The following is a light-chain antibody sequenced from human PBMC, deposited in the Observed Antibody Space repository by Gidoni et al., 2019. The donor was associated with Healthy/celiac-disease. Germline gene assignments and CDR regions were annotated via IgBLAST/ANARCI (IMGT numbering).Light chain of an antibody. CDR1: QSISSW. CDR2: KAS. J-gene: IGKJ2*01. CDR3: QQYNSYPYT. V-gene: IGKV1-5*03. Sequence: DIQMTQSPSTLSASVGDRVTITCRASQSISSWLAWYQQKPGKAPKLLIYKASSLESGVPSRFSGSGSGTEFTLTISSLQPDDFATYYCQQYNSYPYTFGQGTKLETK.